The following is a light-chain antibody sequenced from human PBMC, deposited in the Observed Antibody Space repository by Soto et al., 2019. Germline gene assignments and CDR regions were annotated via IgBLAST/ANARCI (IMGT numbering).Light chain of an antibody. CDR3: QHYNSYSEA. V-gene: IGKV1-5*03. CDR1: QSLSGR. J-gene: IGKJ1*01. Sequence: DIQMTQSPSTLSASVGDRVTITCRASQSLSGRLAWYQQRPGKAPKLLIYKASTLKSGVPSRFSGSGSGTEFTLTISSLQPDDFATYYCQHYNSYSEAFGQGTKVDIK. CDR2: KAS.